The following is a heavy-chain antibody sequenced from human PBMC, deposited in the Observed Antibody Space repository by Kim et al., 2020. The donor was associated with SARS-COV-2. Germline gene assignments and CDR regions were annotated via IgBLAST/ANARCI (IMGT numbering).Heavy chain of an antibody. D-gene: IGHD2-21*01. CDR1: GFTFSSYG. Sequence: GGSLRLSCAASGFTFSSYGMHWVRQAPGKGLEWVAVISYDGSNKYYADSVKGRFTISRDNSKNTLYLQMNSLRAEDTAVYYCAKGGPYCGGDCPSYFDYWGQEPWSPSPQ. V-gene: IGHV3-30*18. CDR3: AKGGPYCGGDCPSYFDY. J-gene: IGHJ4*01. CDR2: ISYDGSNK.